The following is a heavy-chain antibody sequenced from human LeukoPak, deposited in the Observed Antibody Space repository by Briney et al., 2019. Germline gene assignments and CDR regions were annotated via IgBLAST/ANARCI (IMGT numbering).Heavy chain of an antibody. CDR1: GFTFSSSA. V-gene: IGHV3-23*01. D-gene: IGHD1-26*01. Sequence: PGGSLRLSCAASGFTFSSSAMSWVRQVPGKGLEWVSGISASGGSTNYADSVRGRFTISRDNSKNTLYLQMNSLRAEDTAVYYCAKVTGVVGATVLANDYWGQGTLVTVSS. CDR3: AKVTGVVGATVLANDY. CDR2: ISASGGST. J-gene: IGHJ4*02.